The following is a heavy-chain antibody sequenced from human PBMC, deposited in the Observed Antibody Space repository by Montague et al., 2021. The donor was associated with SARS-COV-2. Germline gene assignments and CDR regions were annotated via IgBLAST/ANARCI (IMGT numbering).Heavy chain of an antibody. CDR1: SGSLRNYY. V-gene: IGHV4-34*01. CDR2: IRLPGGS. D-gene: IGHD1-1*01. J-gene: IGHJ2*01. CDR3: ARAGSQRFFEF. Sequence: SETLSLTCAVASGSLRNYYWGWIRQPPGKGLEWIGEIRLPGGSNXXPSLKCRVTISLDTSNNQVSLSLNSVTAADTAVYYCARAGSQRFFEFWGRGTLVTVSS.